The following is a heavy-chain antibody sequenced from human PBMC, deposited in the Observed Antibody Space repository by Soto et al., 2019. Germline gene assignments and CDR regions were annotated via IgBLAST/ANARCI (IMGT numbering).Heavy chain of an antibody. J-gene: IGHJ6*03. D-gene: IGHD2-2*01. CDR1: GYTFISHG. CDR3: ARAPGVPAAVYYYYYYMDV. CDR2: ISAYNGNT. Sequence: GASVKVSCKASGYTFISHGISWVRQAPGQGLEWMGWISAYNGNTSSAQKFQGRITMTGNTSTSTVYMELSSLRSEDTAVYYCARAPGVPAAVYYYYYYMDVWGTGTTVTIS. V-gene: IGHV1-18*01.